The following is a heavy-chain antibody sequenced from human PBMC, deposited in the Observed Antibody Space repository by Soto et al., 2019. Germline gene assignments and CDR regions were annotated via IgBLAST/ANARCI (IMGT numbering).Heavy chain of an antibody. CDR1: GFTFSSFA. V-gene: IGHV3-23*01. CDR3: AKYLIYRYNSGPPFDS. D-gene: IGHD6-19*01. Sequence: GGSLRLSCAASGFTFSSFAMSWGRQAPGKGLEWVSAMGSRGDSTYYADSAKGRFTVSRENSTNTLYLQMNSLRAEDTAVYYCAKYLIYRYNSGPPFDSWGEGTLLSASS. CDR2: MGSRGDST. J-gene: IGHJ4*02.